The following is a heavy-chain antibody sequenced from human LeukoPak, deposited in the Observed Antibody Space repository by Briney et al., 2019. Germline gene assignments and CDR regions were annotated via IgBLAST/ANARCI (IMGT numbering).Heavy chain of an antibody. CDR1: GGTFISYA. CDR2: IIPIFGTA. Sequence: SVKVSCKASGGTFISYAISWVRQAPGQGLEWMGGIIPIFGTANYAQKFQGRVTITADKSTSTAYMELSSLRSEDTAVYYCARGTQWAAYYYMDVWGKGTTVTVSS. V-gene: IGHV1-69*06. D-gene: IGHD2-8*01. CDR3: ARGTQWAAYYYMDV. J-gene: IGHJ6*03.